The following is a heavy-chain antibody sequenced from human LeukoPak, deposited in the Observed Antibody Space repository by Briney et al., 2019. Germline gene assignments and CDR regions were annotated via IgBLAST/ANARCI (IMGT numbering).Heavy chain of an antibody. D-gene: IGHD6-13*01. CDR3: ARDVSSVATAAPGHWGVDV. J-gene: IGHJ6*02. CDR2: INPITGDI. V-gene: IGHV1-2*02. CDR1: GYTFTGYY. Sequence: ASVSLSCKTSGYTFTGYYIHWVRQAPGRGREWLGWINPITGDINYAKKFQGRVSTTRDKSISTAYMELSSLRSDDTAVYYCARDVSSVATAAPGHWGVDVWGQGTTVTVSS.